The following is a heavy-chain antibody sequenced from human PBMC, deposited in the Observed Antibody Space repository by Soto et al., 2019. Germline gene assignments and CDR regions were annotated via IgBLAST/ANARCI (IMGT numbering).Heavy chain of an antibody. CDR2: IERHGNDK. J-gene: IGHJ4*02. CDR1: GFIFGFYW. D-gene: IGHD3-22*01. V-gene: IGHV3-7*03. CDR3: ARIRATDYEIAY. Sequence: EVHLEESGGDLVQPGGSLRLSCSASGFIFGFYWMTWVRQAPGKGLEWVANIERHGNDKYYVDSVTGRFTISRDNAQISLFLQRNNLRAEDTAVYFCARIRATDYEIAYWGQGTRVTVSS.